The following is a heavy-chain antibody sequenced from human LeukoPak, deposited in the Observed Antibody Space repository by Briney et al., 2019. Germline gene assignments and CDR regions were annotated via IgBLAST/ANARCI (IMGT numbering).Heavy chain of an antibody. D-gene: IGHD3-22*01. V-gene: IGHV4-38-2*01. J-gene: IGHJ4*02. CDR3: ARHPRYYDSSGYYSRYY. CDR1: GYSISSGYY. Sequence: SETLSLTCAVSGYSISSGYYCGWIRQPPGKGLEWIGSIYHSGSTYYNPSLKSRVTISVDTSKNQFSLKLSSVTAADTAVYYCARHPRYYDSSGYYSRYYWGQGTLVTVSS. CDR2: IYHSGST.